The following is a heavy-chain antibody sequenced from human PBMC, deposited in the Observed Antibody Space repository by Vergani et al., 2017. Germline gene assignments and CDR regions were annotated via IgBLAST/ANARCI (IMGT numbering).Heavy chain of an antibody. CDR1: GGSFSGYY. V-gene: IGHV4-34*01. D-gene: IGHD5-18*01. CDR3: ARETDTAMSYYYYYYMDV. J-gene: IGHJ6*03. Sequence: QVQLQQWGAALLKPSETLSLTCAVYGGSFSGYYWSWIRQPPGKGLEWIGEINHSGSTNYNPSLKSRVTISVDTSKNQFSLKLSSVTAADTAVYYCARETDTAMSYYYYYYMDVWGKGTTVTVSS. CDR2: INHSGST.